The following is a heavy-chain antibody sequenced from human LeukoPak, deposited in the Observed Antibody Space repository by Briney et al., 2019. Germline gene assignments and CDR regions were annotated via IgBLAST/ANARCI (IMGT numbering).Heavy chain of an antibody. V-gene: IGHV3-21*01. CDR1: GFTFSSYS. CDR3: ARGKDTAMVTVDY. CDR2: ISSSSSYI. J-gene: IGHJ4*02. D-gene: IGHD5-18*01. Sequence: PGRSLRLSCAASGFTFSSYSMNWVRQAPGKGLEWVSSISSSSSYIYYADSVKGRFTISRDNAKNSLYLQMNSLRAEDTAVYYCARGKDTAMVTVDYWGQGTLVTVSS.